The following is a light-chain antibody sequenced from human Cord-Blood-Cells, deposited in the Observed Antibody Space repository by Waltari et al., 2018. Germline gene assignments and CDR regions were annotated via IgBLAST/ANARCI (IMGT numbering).Light chain of an antibody. CDR2: RNN. CDR1: SSNIGSNY. J-gene: IGLJ3*02. V-gene: IGLV1-47*01. CDR3: AAWDDSLSGNWV. Sequence: QSVLTQPPSASGTPGQRVTIPCSGSSSNIGSNYVYWYQQLPGTAPKLPIYRNNQRPSGVPDRFSGSKSGTSASLAISGLRSEDEADYYCAAWDDSLSGNWVFGGGTKLTVL.